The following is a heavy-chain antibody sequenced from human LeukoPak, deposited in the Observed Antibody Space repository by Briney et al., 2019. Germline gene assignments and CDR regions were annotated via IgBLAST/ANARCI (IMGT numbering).Heavy chain of an antibody. Sequence: ASVKVSCKASGYTFTGYYIHWVRQAPGQGLEWMGWINPNSGGTNYAQKFQGRVTMTEDTSTDTAYMELSSLRSEDTAVYYCATSIRAAITMIVVVSGAFDIWGQGTMVTVSS. J-gene: IGHJ3*02. CDR1: GYTFTGYY. D-gene: IGHD3-22*01. V-gene: IGHV1-2*02. CDR3: ATSIRAAITMIVVVSGAFDI. CDR2: INPNSGGT.